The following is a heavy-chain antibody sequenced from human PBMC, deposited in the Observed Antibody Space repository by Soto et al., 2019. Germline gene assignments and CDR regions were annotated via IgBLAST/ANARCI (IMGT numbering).Heavy chain of an antibody. Sequence: SVKVSCKASGDVFRSYGVSWVRQAPGQGLEWMGGIIPISGTTNYAQKFQGRVAITADESTDTVYMELSRLRSEDTAVYFCARVRCFNGLCHTADYGMDVWGQGTTVTVSS. CDR2: IIPISGTT. CDR3: ARVRCFNGLCHTADYGMDV. D-gene: IGHD2-8*01. V-gene: IGHV1-69*13. CDR1: GDVFRSYG. J-gene: IGHJ6*02.